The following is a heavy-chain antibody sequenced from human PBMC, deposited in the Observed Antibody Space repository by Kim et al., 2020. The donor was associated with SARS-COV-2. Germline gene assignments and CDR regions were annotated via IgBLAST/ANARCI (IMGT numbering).Heavy chain of an antibody. V-gene: IGHV3-13*04. D-gene: IGHD3-16*01. CDR2: IGTAGDT. Sequence: GGSLRLSCAASGFTFSSYDMHWVRQATGKGLEWVSAIGTAGDTYYPGSVKGRFTISRENAKNSLYLQMNSLRAGDTAVYYCAIAEYGPTLLYYYGMDVWGQGTTVTVSS. CDR1: GFTFSSYD. CDR3: AIAEYGPTLLYYYGMDV. J-gene: IGHJ6*02.